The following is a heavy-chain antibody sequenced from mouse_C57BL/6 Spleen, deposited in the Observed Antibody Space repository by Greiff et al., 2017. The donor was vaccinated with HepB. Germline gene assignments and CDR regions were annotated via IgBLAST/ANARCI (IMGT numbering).Heavy chain of an antibody. J-gene: IGHJ2*01. Sequence: EVHLVESGGGLVKPGGSLKLSCAASGFTFSSYAMSWVRQTPEKRLEWVATISDGGSYTYYPDNVKGRFTISRDNAKNNLYLQMSHLKSEDTAMYYCARDGDYGSTDYFDYWGQGTTLTVSS. CDR3: ARDGDYGSTDYFDY. D-gene: IGHD1-1*01. CDR1: GFTFSSYA. V-gene: IGHV5-4*01. CDR2: ISDGGSYT.